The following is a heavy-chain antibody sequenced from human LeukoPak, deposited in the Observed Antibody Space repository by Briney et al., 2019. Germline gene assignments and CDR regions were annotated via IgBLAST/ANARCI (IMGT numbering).Heavy chain of an antibody. CDR1: GGSISSYY. CDR3: VRGGGCDAWFDP. V-gene: IGHV4-59*01. D-gene: IGHD6-19*01. Sequence: TPSETLSLTCTVSGGSISSYYWSWIRQPPGKGLEWIGYTHDSGSTNYNPSLKSRVTVSVDTSKNQFSLKLRSVTAADTAVYYCVRGGGCDAWFDPWGQGTLVTVSS. CDR2: THDSGST. J-gene: IGHJ5*02.